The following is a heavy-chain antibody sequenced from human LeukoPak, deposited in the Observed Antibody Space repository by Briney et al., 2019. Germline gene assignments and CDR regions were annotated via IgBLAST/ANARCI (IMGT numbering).Heavy chain of an antibody. CDR3: AKDMGSYQAYRFDY. V-gene: IGHV3-9*01. D-gene: IGHD1-26*01. Sequence: GGSLRLSCAASGFTFDDYAMHWVRQAPGKGLEWVSGISWNSGSIGYADSVKGRFTISRDNAKNSLYLQMNSLRAEDTALYYCAKDMGSYQAYRFDYWGQGTLVTVSS. J-gene: IGHJ4*02. CDR2: ISWNSGSI. CDR1: GFTFDDYA.